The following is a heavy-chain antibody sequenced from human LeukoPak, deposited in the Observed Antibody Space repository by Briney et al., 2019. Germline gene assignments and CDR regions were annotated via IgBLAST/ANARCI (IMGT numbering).Heavy chain of an antibody. J-gene: IGHJ6*02. CDR2: IKQDGSEK. V-gene: IGHV3-7*01. CDR3: ARGPGYSSSWFQEHYYGMDV. D-gene: IGHD6-13*01. Sequence: GGSLRLSCAASGFTFSSYWMSWVRQAPGEGLEWVANIKQDGSEKYYVDSVKGRFTISRDNAKNSLYLQMNSLRAEDTAVYYCARGPGYSSSWFQEHYYGMDVWGQGTTVTVSS. CDR1: GFTFSSYW.